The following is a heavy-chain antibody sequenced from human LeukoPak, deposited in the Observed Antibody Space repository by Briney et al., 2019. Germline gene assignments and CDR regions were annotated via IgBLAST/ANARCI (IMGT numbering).Heavy chain of an antibody. CDR1: GYTFTSYA. V-gene: IGHV1-3*01. D-gene: IGHD6-19*01. CDR2: INAGNGNT. Sequence: GASVKVSCKASGYTFTSYAMHWVRQAPGQRLEWMGWINAGNGNTKYSQKFQGRVTITRDTSASTAYMELSSLRSEDTAVYYCARDLKSWLVLGGGWFDPWGQETLVTVSS. J-gene: IGHJ5*02. CDR3: ARDLKSWLVLGGGWFDP.